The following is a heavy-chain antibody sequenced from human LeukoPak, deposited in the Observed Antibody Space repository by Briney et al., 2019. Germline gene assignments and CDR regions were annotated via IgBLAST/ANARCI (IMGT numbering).Heavy chain of an antibody. CDR3: AKDYPYYYGSGSYPGDAFDI. CDR1: GYAFTGYY. Sequence: ASVKVSCKASGYAFTGYYMHWVRQAPGQGLEWMGWINPNSGGTNYAQKFQGRVTMTRDTSISTAYMELSRLRSDDTAVYYCAKDYPYYYGSGSYPGDAFDIWGQGTMVTVSS. J-gene: IGHJ3*02. CDR2: INPNSGGT. D-gene: IGHD3-10*01. V-gene: IGHV1-2*02.